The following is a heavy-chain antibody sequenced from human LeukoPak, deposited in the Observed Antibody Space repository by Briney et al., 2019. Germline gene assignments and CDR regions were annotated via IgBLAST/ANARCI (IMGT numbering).Heavy chain of an antibody. CDR1: GFTFSSYS. V-gene: IGHV3-21*01. CDR2: ISSSSYI. CDR3: AREEGGDIVVVVAALDY. J-gene: IGHJ4*02. Sequence: GGSLRLSCAASGFTFSSYSMNWVRQAPGKGLEWVSSISSSSYIYYADSVKGRFTISRDNAKNSLYLQMNSLRAEDTAVYYCAREEGGDIVVVVAALDYWGQGTLVTVSS. D-gene: IGHD2-15*01.